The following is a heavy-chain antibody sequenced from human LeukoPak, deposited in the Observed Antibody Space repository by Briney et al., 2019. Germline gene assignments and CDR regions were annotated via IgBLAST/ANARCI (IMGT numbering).Heavy chain of an antibody. J-gene: IGHJ4*02. CDR3: ARGRVAYSAYYFDY. Sequence: SETLSLTCTVSGDSITNYFWSWIRQPPGKGLEWIGYIYYTGNTNYKPSLKSRVTISVDTSTNQFSLRLSSVTAADTAVYYCARGRVAYSAYYFDYWGRGTLVTVSS. CDR2: IYYTGNT. D-gene: IGHD2-15*01. CDR1: GDSITNYF. V-gene: IGHV4-59*01.